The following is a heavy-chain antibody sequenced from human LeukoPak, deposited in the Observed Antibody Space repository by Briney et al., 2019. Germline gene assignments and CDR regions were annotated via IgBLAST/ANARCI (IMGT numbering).Heavy chain of an antibody. Sequence: SETLSLTCTASGGSISSNYWSWLRQPPGKGLEWIGSIYYSGSTYYNPSLKSRVTISVDTSKNQFSLKLSSVTAADTAVYYCARQLGYCSSTSCYADKVDYWGQGTLVTVSS. D-gene: IGHD2-2*01. CDR1: GGSISSNY. V-gene: IGHV4-39*01. CDR2: IYYSGST. J-gene: IGHJ4*02. CDR3: ARQLGYCSSTSCYADKVDY.